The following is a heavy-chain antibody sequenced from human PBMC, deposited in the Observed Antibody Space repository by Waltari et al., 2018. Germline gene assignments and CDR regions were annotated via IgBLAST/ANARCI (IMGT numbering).Heavy chain of an antibody. V-gene: IGHV4-34*01. CDR2: INHSGGT. Sequence: QVQLQQWGAGLLKPSETLSLTCAVYGGSFSGYYWSWIRQPPGKGLEWIGEINHSGGTNYNPSLKSRVTISVDTSKNQFSLKLSSVTAADTAVYYCARGGNSGYDSGTPFDYWGQGTLVTVSS. CDR3: ARGGNSGYDSGTPFDY. J-gene: IGHJ4*02. D-gene: IGHD5-12*01. CDR1: GGSFSGYY.